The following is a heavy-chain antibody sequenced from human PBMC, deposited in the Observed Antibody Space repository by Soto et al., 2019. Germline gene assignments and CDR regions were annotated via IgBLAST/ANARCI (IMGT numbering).Heavy chain of an antibody. CDR1: GFSLSTSGVG. V-gene: IGHV2-5*01. D-gene: IGHD6-13*01. J-gene: IGHJ4*02. CDR3: FYRPGSRFGLFDY. CDR2: IYWNDNT. Sequence: QITLKESGPTLVKPTQTLTLTCTFSGFSLSTSGVGVGWIRQSPGKALEWLALIYWNDNTLFSASLKNRLTITKDSSKNHVVLIMTNMDPVDTGTYYCFYRPGSRFGLFDYWGQGALVIVSS.